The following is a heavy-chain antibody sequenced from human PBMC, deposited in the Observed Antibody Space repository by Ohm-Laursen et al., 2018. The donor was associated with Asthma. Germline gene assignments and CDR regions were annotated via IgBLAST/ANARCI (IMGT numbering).Heavy chain of an antibody. CDR1: GGTFSSYA. Sequence: GASVKVSCKASGGTFSSYAISWVRQAPGQGLEWMGGIIPIFGTANYAQKFQGRVTITADESTSTAYMELSSLRSEDTAVYYCARTVTRLDYYYYGMDVWGQGTTVTVSS. CDR3: ARTVTRLDYYYYGMDV. D-gene: IGHD4-11*01. V-gene: IGHV1-69*13. CDR2: IIPIFGTA. J-gene: IGHJ6*02.